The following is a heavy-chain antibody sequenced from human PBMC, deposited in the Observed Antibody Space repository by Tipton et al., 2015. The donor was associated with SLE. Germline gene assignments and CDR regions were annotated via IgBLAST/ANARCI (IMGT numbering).Heavy chain of an antibody. CDR2: IYSSGGT. J-gene: IGHJ4*02. D-gene: IGHD3-3*01. CDR3: ARLRDFWSGPDY. Sequence: TLSLTCTVFGGSIRSSYWSWIRQPAGKGLECIGRIYSSGGTTYNPSLKSRVTMSVDTSKSQFPLNLTSVTAADTAVYYCARLRDFWSGPDYWGQGTQVTVSS. V-gene: IGHV4-4*07. CDR1: GGSIRSSY.